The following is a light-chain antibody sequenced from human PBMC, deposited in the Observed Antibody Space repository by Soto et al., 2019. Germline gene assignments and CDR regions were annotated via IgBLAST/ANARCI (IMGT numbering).Light chain of an antibody. V-gene: IGKV1-33*01. Sequence: DIHMTQSPSSLSASVGDRVTLTCQASQDIRKSLNWYQQRPGKAPNLVISDASNLQTGVPSRFSGSGSGTDFTFTISSGQPEDGATCYCQQYDNLPCTVGAGTRVEIK. CDR1: QDIRKS. J-gene: IGKJ4*02. CDR2: DAS. CDR3: QQYDNLPCT.